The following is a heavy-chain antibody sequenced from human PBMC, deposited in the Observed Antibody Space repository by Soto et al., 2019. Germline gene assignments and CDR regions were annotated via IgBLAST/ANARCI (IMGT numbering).Heavy chain of an antibody. CDR1: GGTLNSYT. CDR3: SSSNSSGRGDF. Sequence: QVQLVQSGAEVKKPGSSVRVSCKASGGTLNSYTISWVRQAPGQGLEWMGGIIPVFGTTDYAQKFQGRVTITADQSTGTAYLELFSLRSEDTAIYYCSSSNSSGRGDFWGQGTLVTVSS. D-gene: IGHD1-1*01. CDR2: IIPVFGTT. V-gene: IGHV1-69*01. J-gene: IGHJ4*02.